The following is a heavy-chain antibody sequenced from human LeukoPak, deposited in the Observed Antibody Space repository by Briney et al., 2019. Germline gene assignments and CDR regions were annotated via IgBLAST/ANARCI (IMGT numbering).Heavy chain of an antibody. CDR2: ISSNGISP. CDR3: VRAHSIHDYHYGIDV. V-gene: IGHV3-64*01. D-gene: IGHD3-3*01. CDR1: GFTFSDFA. Sequence: GGSLRLSCAASGFTFSDFAMHWLRQAPGKGLEYVSTISSNGISPYDANSVKGRFTISRDNYMNMMYLPMGSLRDDDTAVYYCVRAHSIHDYHYGIDVWGHGTTVTDSS. J-gene: IGHJ6*02.